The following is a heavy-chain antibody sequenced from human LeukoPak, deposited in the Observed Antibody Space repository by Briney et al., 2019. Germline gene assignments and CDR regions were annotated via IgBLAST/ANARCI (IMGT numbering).Heavy chain of an antibody. V-gene: IGHV1-18*01. CDR2: ISAYNGNT. D-gene: IGHD3-3*02. Sequence: ASVKVSCKASGYTFTSYGISWVRQAPGQGLEWMGWISAYNGNTNYAQKLQGRVTMTTDTSTSTAYMELRSLRSDDTAVYYCARGASHLWSGYYGDYYYYMDVWGKGTTVTVSS. J-gene: IGHJ6*03. CDR1: GYTFTSYG. CDR3: ARGASHLWSGYYGDYYYYMDV.